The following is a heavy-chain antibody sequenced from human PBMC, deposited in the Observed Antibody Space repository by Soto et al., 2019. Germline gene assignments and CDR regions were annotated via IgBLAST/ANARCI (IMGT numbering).Heavy chain of an antibody. CDR2: IIPIFGTA. Sequence: VASVKVSCKASGGTFSSYAISWVRQAPGQGLEWMGGIIPIFGTANYAQKFQGRVTITADESTSTAYMELSSLRSEDTAVYYCARSPMYGDYGAYYGMDVWGQGTTVTVS. CDR3: ARSPMYGDYGAYYGMDV. J-gene: IGHJ6*02. D-gene: IGHD4-17*01. V-gene: IGHV1-69*13. CDR1: GGTFSSYA.